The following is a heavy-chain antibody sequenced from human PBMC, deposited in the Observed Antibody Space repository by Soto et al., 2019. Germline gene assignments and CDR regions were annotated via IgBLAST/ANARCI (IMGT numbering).Heavy chain of an antibody. D-gene: IGHD3-9*01. CDR1: GGSFSGYY. V-gene: IGHV4-34*01. CDR3: ARGPVPDYDILTGYSLDP. Sequence: SETLSLTCAVYGGSFSGYYWSWIRQPPGKGLEWIGEINHSGSTNYNPSLKRRVTISVDTSKNQFSLKLSSVTAADTAVYYCARGPVPDYDILTGYSLDPGGQGTLVTVSS. J-gene: IGHJ5*02. CDR2: INHSGST.